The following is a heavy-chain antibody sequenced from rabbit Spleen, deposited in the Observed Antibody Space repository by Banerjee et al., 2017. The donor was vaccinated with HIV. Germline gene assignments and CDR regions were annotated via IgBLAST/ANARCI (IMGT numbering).Heavy chain of an antibody. J-gene: IGHJ6*01. Sequence: QEQLVESGGGLVQPTGSLTLTCKASGFSFGDRDVMCWVRQAPGKGLEWIACINAATGKPVYASWAKGRFTISKTSSTTLTLQMTSLTAADTATYFCARDTSSSFSSYGMDLWGPGTLVTVS. CDR1: GFSFGDRDV. CDR3: ARDTSSSFSSYGMDL. D-gene: IGHD1-1*01. CDR2: INAATGKP. V-gene: IGHV1S45*01.